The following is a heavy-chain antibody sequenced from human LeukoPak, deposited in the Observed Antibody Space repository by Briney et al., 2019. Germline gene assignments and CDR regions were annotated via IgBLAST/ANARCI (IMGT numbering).Heavy chain of an antibody. CDR3: ARDFCGFDP. V-gene: IGHV1-2*02. J-gene: IGHJ5*02. Sequence: ASVKVSCKASGYTFTGYYIHWVRQAPGQGLEWMGSLNPNSGGTNSAQKFQGRVTMARDTSISTAYMQLSGLRSDDTAVYYCARDFCGFDPWGQGTLVTVSS. D-gene: IGHD2/OR15-2a*01. CDR2: LNPNSGGT. CDR1: GYTFTGYY.